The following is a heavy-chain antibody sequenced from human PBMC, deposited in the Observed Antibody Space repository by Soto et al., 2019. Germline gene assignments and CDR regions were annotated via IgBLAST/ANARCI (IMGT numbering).Heavy chain of an antibody. Sequence: QVQLQESGPGLVKPSQTLSLTCTVSGGSISSGDYYWSWIRQPPGKGLEWIGYIYYSGSTYYNPSLKSRVTRSVDTAKNQFSLRLSSVTAADTAVYYCARVAGRSSGWSFDYWGQGTPVTVSS. CDR1: GGSISSGDYY. V-gene: IGHV4-30-4*01. CDR3: ARVAGRSSGWSFDY. CDR2: IYYSGST. J-gene: IGHJ4*02. D-gene: IGHD6-19*01.